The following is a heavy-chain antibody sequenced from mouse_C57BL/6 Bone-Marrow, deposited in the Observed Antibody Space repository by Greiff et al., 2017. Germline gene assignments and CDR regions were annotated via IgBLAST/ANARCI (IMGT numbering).Heavy chain of an antibody. V-gene: IGHV7-3*01. Sequence: EVKLVESGGGLVQPGGSLSLSCAASGFTFTDYYMSWVRQPPGKALEWLGFIRNKANGYTTEYSASVKGRFTISRDNSQSILYLQMNALRAEDSATYYCARSNITTVVATGYFDVWGTGTTVTVSS. CDR2: IRNKANGYTT. J-gene: IGHJ1*03. CDR3: ARSNITTVVATGYFDV. CDR1: GFTFTDYY. D-gene: IGHD1-1*01.